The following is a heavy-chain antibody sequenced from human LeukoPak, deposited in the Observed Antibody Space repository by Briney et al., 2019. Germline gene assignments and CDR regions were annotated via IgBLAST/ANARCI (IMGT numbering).Heavy chain of an antibody. CDR1: GSTFRSYG. Sequence: GGSLRLSCAASGSTFRSYGMDWVRQAPGKGLEWVAFIRYDGNNKDYGDSVKGRFTISRDNSKNTLYLQMNSLRVEDTAVYYCAKGYGDLVAFDIWGQGTMVTVSS. D-gene: IGHD4-17*01. CDR2: IRYDGNNK. J-gene: IGHJ3*02. CDR3: AKGYGDLVAFDI. V-gene: IGHV3-30*02.